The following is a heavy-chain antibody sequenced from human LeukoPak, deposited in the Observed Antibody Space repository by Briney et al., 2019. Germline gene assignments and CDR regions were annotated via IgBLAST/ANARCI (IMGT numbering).Heavy chain of an antibody. J-gene: IGHJ5*02. CDR2: ISSSSSYI. V-gene: IGHV3-21*04. D-gene: IGHD3-22*01. CDR3: AKDHNYDSSGYCP. Sequence: PGGSLRLSCAASGFTFSSYSMNWVRQAPGKGLEWVSSISSSSSYIYYADSVKGRFTISRDNAKNSLYLQMNSLRAEDTAVYYCAKDHNYDSSGYCPWGQGTLVTVSS. CDR1: GFTFSSYS.